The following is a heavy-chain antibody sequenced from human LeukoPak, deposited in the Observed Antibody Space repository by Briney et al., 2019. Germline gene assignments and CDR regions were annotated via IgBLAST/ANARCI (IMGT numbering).Heavy chain of an antibody. V-gene: IGHV3-23*01. CDR2: ISGSGDST. CDR3: AKRPFGYCSGGSCYMGYFDY. D-gene: IGHD2-15*01. Sequence: GGSLRLSCAASGLNFINYAMSWVRQAPGKGLEWVSTISGSGDSTYYADSVKGRFTVSRDNSKNTLYLQMNSLRAEDTAVYYCAKRPFGYCSGGSCYMGYFDYWGQGTLATVSS. CDR1: GLNFINYA. J-gene: IGHJ4*02.